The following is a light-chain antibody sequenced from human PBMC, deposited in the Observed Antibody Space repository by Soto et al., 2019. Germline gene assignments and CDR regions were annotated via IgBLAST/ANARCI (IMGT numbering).Light chain of an antibody. Sequence: DIQMTQSPSTLSASVGDRVTITFRASQSISTCVSFYDHKPGKSPKVLIYKAFNLQSGVSSIFSGSGSWTDFTLTISSLQPEDFATYYCQQSYSTPPLTFGGGTKVDIK. CDR1: QSISTC. CDR2: KAF. CDR3: QQSYSTPPLT. J-gene: IGKJ4*01. V-gene: IGKV1-5*03.